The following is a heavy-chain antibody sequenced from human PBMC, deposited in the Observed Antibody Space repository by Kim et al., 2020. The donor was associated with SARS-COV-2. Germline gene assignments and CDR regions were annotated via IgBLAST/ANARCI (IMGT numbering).Heavy chain of an antibody. Sequence: GGSLRLSCAASGFTFTPYSMNWVRQAPGKGLEWISYITRSSDGIYYADSVKGRFTMSRDNAKNSVYLQMNSLRDEDTAVYYCARSSHYRFDCWGQGTLVTVSS. CDR3: ARSSHYRFDC. J-gene: IGHJ4*02. D-gene: IGHD4-4*01. CDR1: GFTFTPYS. V-gene: IGHV3-48*02. CDR2: ITRSSDGI.